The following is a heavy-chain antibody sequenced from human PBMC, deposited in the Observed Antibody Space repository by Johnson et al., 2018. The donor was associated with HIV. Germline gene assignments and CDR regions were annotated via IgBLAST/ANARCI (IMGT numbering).Heavy chain of an antibody. CDR3: ASLSSSLFGAFDI. V-gene: IGHV3-66*01. D-gene: IGHD6-13*01. CDR2: IYSDGSK. J-gene: IGHJ3*02. Sequence: VQLVESGGGLVQPGRSLRLSCAASGFTFDDYAMHWVRQVPGKGLEWVSVIYSDGSKYYSDSVKGRFTISSDNSKNKLYLQMNSLRAEDTAVDYCASLSSSLFGAFDIWGQGTMVTVAS. CDR1: GFTFDDYA.